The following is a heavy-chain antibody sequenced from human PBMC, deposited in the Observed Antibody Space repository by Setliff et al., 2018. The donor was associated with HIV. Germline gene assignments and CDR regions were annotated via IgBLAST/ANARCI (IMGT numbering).Heavy chain of an antibody. V-gene: IGHV3-48*01. Sequence: GGSLRLSCLASGFTFTGLTFTDYNMNWVRQAPGKGLEWVSYISSSSSTIYYAYSVKGRFNISGDNAKNSLYLQRNSLRAEDAAVYYCARRAYCSSTTCFDNWGQGTLVTVSS. CDR2: ISSSSSTI. J-gene: IGHJ4*02. CDR3: ARRAYCSSTTCFDN. CDR1: GFTFTGLTFTDYN. D-gene: IGHD2-2*01.